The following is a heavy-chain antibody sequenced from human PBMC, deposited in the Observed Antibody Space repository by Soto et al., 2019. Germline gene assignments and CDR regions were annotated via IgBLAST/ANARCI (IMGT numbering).Heavy chain of an antibody. J-gene: IGHJ5*02. Sequence: GGSLRLSCAASGFTFSSYSMNWVRQAPGKGLEWVSSISSSSSYIYYADSVKGRFTISRDNAKNSLYLQMNSLRAEDTAVYYCARDEYCTNGVCYPPRVNWFDPWGQGTLVTVSS. CDR3: ARDEYCTNGVCYPPRVNWFDP. V-gene: IGHV3-21*01. CDR2: ISSSSSYI. D-gene: IGHD2-8*01. CDR1: GFTFSSYS.